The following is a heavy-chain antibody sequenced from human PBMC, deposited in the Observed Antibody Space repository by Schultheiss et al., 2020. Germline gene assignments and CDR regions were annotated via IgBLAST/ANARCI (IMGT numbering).Heavy chain of an antibody. D-gene: IGHD6-19*01. V-gene: IGHV3-21*03. CDR2: ISSSSSYI. J-gene: IGHJ4*02. CDR1: GFTFGLYG. CDR3: ARAIAVAGMRFYFDY. Sequence: GGSLRLSCVASGFTFGLYGMSWVRQAPGKGLEWVSSISSSSSYIYYADSLKGRFTISRDNAKSSLYLQMNSLRAEDTAVYYCARAIAVAGMRFYFDYWGQGILVTVSS.